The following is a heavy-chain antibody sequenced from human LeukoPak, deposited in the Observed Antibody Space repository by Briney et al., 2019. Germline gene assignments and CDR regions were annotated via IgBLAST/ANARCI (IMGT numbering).Heavy chain of an antibody. Sequence: PGGSLRLSCAASGFTFSHYGMHWVRQAPGKGLEWVAVIWHDGSNEYYADSVKGQFTISRDNSKNTLYLQMNSLRAEDTAVCYCARVCTGGGYSDWCNTNFDYWGQGTLVTVSS. CDR2: IWHDGSNE. CDR3: ARVCTGGGYSDWCNTNFDY. J-gene: IGHJ4*02. D-gene: IGHD6-25*01. CDR1: GFTFSHYG. V-gene: IGHV3-33*01.